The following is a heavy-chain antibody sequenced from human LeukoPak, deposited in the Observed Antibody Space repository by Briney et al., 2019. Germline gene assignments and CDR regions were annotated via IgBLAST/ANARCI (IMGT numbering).Heavy chain of an antibody. CDR3: ARGMGGPDY. CDR2: ISYSGST. D-gene: IGHD2-15*01. V-gene: IGHV4-59*01. CDR1: GGSISSYY. Sequence: SETLSLTCTVSGGSISSYYWSWIRQPPGKGLEWIGYISYSGSTNYNPSLESRVTMSVDTSKNQFSLKLSSVTAADTAVYYCARGMGGPDYWGQGTLVTVSS. J-gene: IGHJ4*02.